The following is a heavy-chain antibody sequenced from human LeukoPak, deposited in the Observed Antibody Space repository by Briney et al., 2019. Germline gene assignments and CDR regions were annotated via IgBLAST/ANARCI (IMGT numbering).Heavy chain of an antibody. CDR3: ARTTGWLVYDAFDI. CDR1: GFTFSSYD. V-gene: IGHV3-23*01. Sequence: PGASLRLSCAACGFTFSSYDMSWVRQAPGKGLEWVSAISGSGGSTYYADSVKGRFTISRDNSKNTLYLQMNSLRAEDTAVYYCARTTGWLVYDAFDIWGQGTMVTVSS. CDR2: ISGSGGST. J-gene: IGHJ3*02. D-gene: IGHD6-19*01.